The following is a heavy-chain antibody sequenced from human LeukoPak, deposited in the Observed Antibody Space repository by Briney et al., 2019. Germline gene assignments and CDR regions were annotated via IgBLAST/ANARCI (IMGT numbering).Heavy chain of an antibody. Sequence: PSETLSLTCTVSGGSISTYYWNWIRQPPGKGLEWIGSIYHSGSTYYNPSLKSRVTISVDTSKNQFSLKLSSVTAADTAVYYCARDNIVVVAATKAYYFDYWGQGTLVTVSS. J-gene: IGHJ4*02. CDR3: ARDNIVVVAATKAYYFDY. D-gene: IGHD2-15*01. CDR2: IYHSGST. CDR1: GGSISTYY. V-gene: IGHV4-59*12.